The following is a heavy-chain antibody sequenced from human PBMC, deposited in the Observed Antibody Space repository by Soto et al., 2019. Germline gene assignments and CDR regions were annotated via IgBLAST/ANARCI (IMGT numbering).Heavy chain of an antibody. CDR1: GGSISSCDYY. V-gene: IGHV4-30-4*01. CDR2: IYYSGST. J-gene: IGHJ4*02. D-gene: IGHD1-26*01. CDR3: AGSGSSRTIPAFDY. Sequence: PSETLSLTCTVSGGSISSCDYYWRWIRQPPGKGLEWIGYIYYSGSTYYNPSLKSRVTISVDTSKNQFSLKLSSVTAADTALYYCAGSGSSRTIPAFDYWGQGTLVTVSA.